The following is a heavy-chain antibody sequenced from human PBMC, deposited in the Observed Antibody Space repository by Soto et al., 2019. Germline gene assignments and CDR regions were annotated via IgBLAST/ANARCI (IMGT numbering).Heavy chain of an antibody. D-gene: IGHD2-21*02. CDR1: GGSFSGYY. CDR2: INHSGST. V-gene: IGHV4-34*01. CDR3: ARYTVVTPHWFDP. J-gene: IGHJ5*02. Sequence: QVQLQQWGAGLLKPSETLSLTCAVYGGSFSGYYWSWIRQPPGKGLEWIGEINHSGSTNYNPSLKSRVTISVDTSKNQFSLKLSSVTVADTAVYYCARYTVVTPHWFDPWGQGTLVTVSS.